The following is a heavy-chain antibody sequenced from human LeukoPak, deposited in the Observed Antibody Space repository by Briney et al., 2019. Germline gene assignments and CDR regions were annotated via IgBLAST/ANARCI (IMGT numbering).Heavy chain of an antibody. J-gene: IGHJ4*02. CDR3: AREPGD. CDR2: IYYSGST. Sequence: NPSETLSLTCTVSGGSISSSNYYWGWIRQPPGKGLEWIGSIYYSGSTYYNPSLKSRLTISVDTSKNQFSLRLSSVTAADTAVYYCAREPGDWGQGTLVTVSS. D-gene: IGHD2-2*01. V-gene: IGHV4-39*07. CDR1: GGSISSSNYY.